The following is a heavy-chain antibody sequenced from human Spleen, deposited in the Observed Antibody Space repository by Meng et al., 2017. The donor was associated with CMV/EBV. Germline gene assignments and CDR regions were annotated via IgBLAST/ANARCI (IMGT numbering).Heavy chain of an antibody. CDR2: ISPGDSDT. V-gene: IGHV5-51*01. Sequence: GESLKISCKGSGYSFISYWIGWVRQMPGKGLEWMGIISPGDSDTRYSPSFQGQVTISADKSISTAYLQWNSLKASDTAIYYCAKFSGDCSSTSCYDYYYKMDVWGQGTTVTVSS. D-gene: IGHD2-2*01. CDR3: AKFSGDCSSTSCYDYYYKMDV. CDR1: GYSFISYW. J-gene: IGHJ6*02.